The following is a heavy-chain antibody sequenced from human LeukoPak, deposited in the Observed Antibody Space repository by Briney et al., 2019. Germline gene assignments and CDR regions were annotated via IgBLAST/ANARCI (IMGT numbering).Heavy chain of an antibody. Sequence: PSETLSLTCTVAGGSISSYYWSWIRQPPGQGLEWIGYIYYSGSTNYNPSLKSRVTISVDTSKNQFSLKLSSATAADTAVYYCARYNSYGYTYYFDYWGQGTLVTVSS. CDR3: ARYNSYGYTYYFDY. CDR2: IYYSGST. D-gene: IGHD5-18*01. CDR1: GGSISSYY. V-gene: IGHV4-59*01. J-gene: IGHJ4*02.